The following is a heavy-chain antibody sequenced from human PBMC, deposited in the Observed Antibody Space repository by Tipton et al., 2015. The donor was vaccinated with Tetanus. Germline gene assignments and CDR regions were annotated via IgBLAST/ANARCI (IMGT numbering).Heavy chain of an antibody. CDR1: GYTFTSYY. D-gene: IGHD6-13*01. CDR2: INPSGGST. V-gene: IGHV1-46*01. Sequence: QLVQSGAEVKKPGASVKVSCKASGYTFTSYYMHWVRQAPGQGLEWMGIINPSGGSTSYAQKFQGRVTMTRDTSTSTVYMELSSLTAEDTGVYYCARTGIAAAELDYWGQGTLGTVSS. J-gene: IGHJ4*02. CDR3: ARTGIAAAELDY.